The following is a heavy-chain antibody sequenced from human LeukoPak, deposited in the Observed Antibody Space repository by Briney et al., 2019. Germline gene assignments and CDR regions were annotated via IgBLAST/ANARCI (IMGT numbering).Heavy chain of an antibody. CDR2: IYTSGST. V-gene: IGHV4-61*02. CDR1: RGSISSGTFY. Sequence: SETLSLTCTVSRGSISSGTFYWSWIRQPAGKGLEWIGRIYTSGSTNYNPSLKSRVTMSVDTSKNQFSLKLSSVTAADTAVYYCARGIVVVPAAHIPGYYYYMDVWGKGTTVTVSS. D-gene: IGHD2-2*01. CDR3: ARGIVVVPAAHIPGYYYYMDV. J-gene: IGHJ6*03.